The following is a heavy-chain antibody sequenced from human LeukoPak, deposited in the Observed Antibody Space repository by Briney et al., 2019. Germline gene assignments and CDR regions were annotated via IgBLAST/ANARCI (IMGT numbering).Heavy chain of an antibody. CDR1: GYTFTSYY. D-gene: IGHD3-3*01. J-gene: IGHJ6*04. CDR3: ARVFNTIFGVGPMDV. Sequence: ASVKVSCKASGYTFTSYYMHWVRQAPGQGLEWMGIINPSGGSTSYAQKFQGRVTVTRDMSTSTVYMELSSLRSEDTAVYYCARVFNTIFGVGPMDVWGKGTTVTVSS. V-gene: IGHV1-46*01. CDR2: INPSGGST.